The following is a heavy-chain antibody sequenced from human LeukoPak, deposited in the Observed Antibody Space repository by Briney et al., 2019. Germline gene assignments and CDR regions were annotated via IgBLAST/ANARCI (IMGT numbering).Heavy chain of an antibody. J-gene: IGHJ4*02. CDR2: IYYSGST. CDR1: GGSISSGSSY. Sequence: SETLSLTCTVSGGSISSGSSYWDRIRQPPGKGLEWIGNIYYSGSTNYNASLKSRVTISVDTSKNQFSLKLSSVTAADTALYYCARRGGGSWYYFDYWGQGTLVTVSS. CDR3: ARRGGGSWYYFDY. D-gene: IGHD2-15*01. V-gene: IGHV4-39*01.